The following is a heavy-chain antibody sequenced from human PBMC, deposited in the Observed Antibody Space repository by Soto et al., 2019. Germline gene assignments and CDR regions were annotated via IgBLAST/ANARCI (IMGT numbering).Heavy chain of an antibody. J-gene: IGHJ6*02. CDR3: ATPSGYGNYSMDV. CDR1: GYNFNGYF. CDR2: IDPSDSYN. Sequence: GESLKISCKGSGYNFNGYFITCVRQMPGKGLEWMGRIDPSDSYNTYSPSFQGHVTISVDKSINTAYLQWRSLRASDTATYYCATPSGYGNYSMDVWGQGAKVTVSS. V-gene: IGHV5-10-1*01. D-gene: IGHD5-12*01.